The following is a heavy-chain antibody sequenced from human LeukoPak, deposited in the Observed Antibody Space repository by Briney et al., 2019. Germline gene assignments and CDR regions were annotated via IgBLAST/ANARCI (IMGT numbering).Heavy chain of an antibody. CDR3: ARDELYSSGWYGDYYYMDV. CDR2: IKQDGSEK. D-gene: IGHD6-19*01. V-gene: IGHV3-7*01. CDR1: GFTFSNYW. Sequence: PGGSLRLSCEASGFTFSNYWMSWVRQAPGKGLEWVANIKQDGSEKNYVDSVKGRFTISRDNAKNSLYLQMNSLGAEDTAVYYCARDELYSSGWYGDYYYMDVWGKGTTVTVSS. J-gene: IGHJ6*03.